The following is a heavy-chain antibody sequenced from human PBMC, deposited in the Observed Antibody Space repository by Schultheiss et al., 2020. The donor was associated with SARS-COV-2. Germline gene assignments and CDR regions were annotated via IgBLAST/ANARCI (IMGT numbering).Heavy chain of an antibody. CDR3: ANPPYGDLSDY. Sequence: GGSLRLSCAASGFTFSSYEMNWVRQAPGKGLEWVSYISSSGSTIYYADSVKGRFTISRDNSKNTLYLQMNSLRAEDTAVYYCANPPYGDLSDYWGQGTLVTVSS. CDR2: ISSSGSTI. J-gene: IGHJ4*02. D-gene: IGHD4-17*01. CDR1: GFTFSSYE. V-gene: IGHV3-48*03.